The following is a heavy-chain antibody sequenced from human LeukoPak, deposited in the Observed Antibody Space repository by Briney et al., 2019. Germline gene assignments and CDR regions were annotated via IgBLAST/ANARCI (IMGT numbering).Heavy chain of an antibody. D-gene: IGHD4-17*01. V-gene: IGHV3-21*01. Sequence: GGPLRLSCAASGFTFSSYSMNWVRQAPGKGLEWVSSISSSSSYIYYADSVKGRFTISRDNAKNSLYLQMNSLRAEDTAVYYCARGSPLDDYGDFVYYYYYMDVWGKGTTVTVSS. J-gene: IGHJ6*03. CDR2: ISSSSSYI. CDR1: GFTFSSYS. CDR3: ARGSPLDDYGDFVYYYYYMDV.